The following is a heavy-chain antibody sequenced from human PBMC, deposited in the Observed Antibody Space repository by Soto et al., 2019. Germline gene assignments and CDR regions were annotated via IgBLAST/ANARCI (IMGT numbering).Heavy chain of an antibody. D-gene: IGHD3-10*01. CDR1: GFTFSSYS. J-gene: IGHJ5*02. V-gene: IGHV3-48*02. Sequence: EVQLVESGGGLVQPGGSLRLSCAASGFTFSSYSMNWVRQAPGKGLEWVSYISSSSSTIYYADSVKGRFTLSRDNAKTSLYLPMNSLRDEETGVSYCASEGYYLSWFDPWGQGTLVTVSS. CDR3: ASEGYYLSWFDP. CDR2: ISSSSSTI.